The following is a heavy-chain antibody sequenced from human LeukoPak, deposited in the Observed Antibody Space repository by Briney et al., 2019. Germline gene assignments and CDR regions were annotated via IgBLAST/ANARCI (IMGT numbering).Heavy chain of an antibody. CDR2: ISSSSSTI. Sequence: QPGGSLRLSCAASGFTFSSYSMNWVRQAPGKGLEWVSYISSSSSTIYYADSVKGRFTISRDNAKNSLYLQMNSLRAEDTALYYCARGGRVGDLVSEYCFDFWGQGTLVTVSS. V-gene: IGHV3-48*01. D-gene: IGHD1-26*01. CDR1: GFTFSSYS. J-gene: IGHJ4*02. CDR3: ARGGRVGDLVSEYCFDF.